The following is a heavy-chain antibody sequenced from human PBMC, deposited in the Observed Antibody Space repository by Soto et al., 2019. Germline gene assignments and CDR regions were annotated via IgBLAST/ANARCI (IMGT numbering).Heavy chain of an antibody. J-gene: IGHJ4*02. D-gene: IGHD5-18*01. CDR1: GYTFTSYA. CDR2: INAGNGNT. V-gene: IGHV1-3*01. Sequence: ASVKVSCKASGYTFTSYAMHWVRQAPGQGLEWMGWINAGNGNTKYSQKFQGRVTITRDTSASTAYMELSSLRSEDTAVYYCARVLHPDTPMEKNDYWGQGTLVTVSS. CDR3: ARVLHPDTPMEKNDY.